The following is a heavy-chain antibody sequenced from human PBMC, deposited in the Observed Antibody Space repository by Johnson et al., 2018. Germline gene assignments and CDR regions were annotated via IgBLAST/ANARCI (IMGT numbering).Heavy chain of an antibody. CDR3: ARDGAPRGYDMDV. V-gene: IGHV3-30*03. J-gene: IGHJ6*03. Sequence: QVQLVQSGGGLAQPGGSLRLSCAVSGFTFDRYVFSWVRQAPGKGLEWVAVISPDGSNKYFADSVKGRFTISRDNSQNTLYLQMNSMRPEDTAVYFCARDGAPRGYDMDVWGKGTTVTVSS. D-gene: IGHD3-16*01. CDR1: GFTFDRYV. CDR2: ISPDGSNK.